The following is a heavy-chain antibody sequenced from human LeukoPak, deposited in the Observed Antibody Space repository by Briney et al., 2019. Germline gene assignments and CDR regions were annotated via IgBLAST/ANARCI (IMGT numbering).Heavy chain of an antibody. D-gene: IGHD6-13*01. CDR1: GYTSTGFY. Sequence: ASVKVSCKASGYTSTGFYMHWVRQAPGQGLEWMGWINPNSGGTNYAQKFQGRVTMTRDTSISTAYMELSRLRSDDTAVYYCARDIAAAGTEDYWGQGTLVTVSS. V-gene: IGHV1-2*02. J-gene: IGHJ4*02. CDR2: INPNSGGT. CDR3: ARDIAAAGTEDY.